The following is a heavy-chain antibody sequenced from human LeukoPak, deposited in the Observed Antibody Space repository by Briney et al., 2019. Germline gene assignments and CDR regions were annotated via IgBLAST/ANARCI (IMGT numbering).Heavy chain of an antibody. CDR3: AKGGHSSGWYHDY. CDR1: GGSISNNY. J-gene: IGHJ4*02. V-gene: IGHV4-59*01. D-gene: IGHD6-19*01. Sequence: SETLSLTCTVSGGSISNNYWSWFRQPPGKGLEWIGYIYYSGSTNYNPSLKSRVTISVDTSKSQFSLKLSSVTAADTAVYYCAKGGHSSGWYHDYWGQGTLVTVSS. CDR2: IYYSGST.